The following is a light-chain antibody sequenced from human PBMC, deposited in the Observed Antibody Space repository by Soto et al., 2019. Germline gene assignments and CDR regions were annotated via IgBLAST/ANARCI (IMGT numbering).Light chain of an antibody. V-gene: IGLV2-14*02. CDR2: EVS. CDR3: SSRTRSDTWV. Sequence: QSVLTQPASVSGSRGQSITISCTGGSSDVGSYNRVSWYRQHTGKAPQLMTYEVSNRPSGVSNRFSGSKSGNTASLTSSGLQAEDEADYFCSSRTRSDTWVIGGGTELTVL. CDR1: SSDVGSYNR. J-gene: IGLJ3*02.